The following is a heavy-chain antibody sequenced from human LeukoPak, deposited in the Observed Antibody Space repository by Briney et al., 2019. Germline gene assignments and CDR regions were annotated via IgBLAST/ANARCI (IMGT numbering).Heavy chain of an antibody. CDR2: INPNSGGT. J-gene: IGHJ4*02. CDR1: GYTFTGYY. CDR3: ARGGGCYDSSGYAYYFDY. D-gene: IGHD3-22*01. V-gene: IGHV1-2*06. Sequence: ASVKVSCKASGYTFTGYYMHWVRQAPGQGLEWMGRINPNSGGTNYAQKFQGRVTMTRDTSISTAYMELSRLRSDDTAVYYCARGGGCYDSSGYAYYFDYWGQGTLVTVSS.